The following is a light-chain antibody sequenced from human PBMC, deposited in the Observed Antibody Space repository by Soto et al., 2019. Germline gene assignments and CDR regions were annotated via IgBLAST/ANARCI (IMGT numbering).Light chain of an antibody. CDR2: GAS. Sequence: DIQMTQSPPSLSASVGDRVTISCRASLGIANYVLWYQQRPGKVPKLLIYGASSLLSGVPSRFSGSGSGTDFTLTISSLQPEDVGTYYCQKYNSAMWTFSQGTKVEI. CDR3: QKYNSAMWT. V-gene: IGKV1-27*01. CDR1: LGIANY. J-gene: IGKJ1*01.